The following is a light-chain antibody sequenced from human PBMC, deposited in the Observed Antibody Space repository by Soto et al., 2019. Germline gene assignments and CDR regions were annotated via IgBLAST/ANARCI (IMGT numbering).Light chain of an antibody. Sequence: EIVMTQSPGTLSVSPGERATLSCRASESVDRYLAWYQQKPGQAPRLLIYGASTRATGVPARFSGSGSGTDFTLTISSLQSEDFAVYFCQQCSAWPLITFGQGTRLEAK. CDR1: ESVDRY. CDR3: QQCSAWPLIT. V-gene: IGKV3-15*01. J-gene: IGKJ5*01. CDR2: GAS.